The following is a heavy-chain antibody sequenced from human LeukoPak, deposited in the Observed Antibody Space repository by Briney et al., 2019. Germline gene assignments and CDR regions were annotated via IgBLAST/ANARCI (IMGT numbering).Heavy chain of an antibody. D-gene: IGHD4-17*01. CDR2: ISTSSSDI. J-gene: IGHJ4*02. Sequence: GGSLRLSCAASGFTFSTYSMTWVRQAPGKGLEWVSSISTSSSDIYYADSVKGRFTISRDNAKNSLSLQMNSKRSDTTAFYYWENNYGDYDYWGQGTLVTVSS. V-gene: IGHV3-21*01. CDR3: ENNYGDYDY. CDR1: GFTFSTYS.